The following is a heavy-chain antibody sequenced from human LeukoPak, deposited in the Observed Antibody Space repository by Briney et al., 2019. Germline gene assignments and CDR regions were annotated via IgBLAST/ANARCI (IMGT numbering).Heavy chain of an antibody. Sequence: PGGSLRLSCVASGFTFSSYGMHWVRQAPGKGLEWVALIWYDGNNKYYADSVKGRFTISRDNSKNTLYLQLNSLRAEDTVVYYCARQHCSGGDCYFFDWGQGTLVTVSS. CDR2: IWYDGNNK. CDR1: GFTFSSYG. V-gene: IGHV3-33*08. J-gene: IGHJ4*02. CDR3: ARQHCSGGDCYFFD. D-gene: IGHD2-15*01.